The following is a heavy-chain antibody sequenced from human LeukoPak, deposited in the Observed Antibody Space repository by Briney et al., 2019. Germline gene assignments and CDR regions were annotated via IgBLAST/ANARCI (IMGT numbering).Heavy chain of an antibody. CDR1: GYTLTSYD. D-gene: IGHD2-15*01. CDR2: MNPNSGNT. V-gene: IGHV1-8*01. CDR3: AKSPPLGYCSGGSCYDEYNWFDP. J-gene: IGHJ5*02. Sequence: ASVKVSCKASGYTLTSYDINWVPQATGQGLEWMGWMNPNSGNTRYAQKFQGRVTMTRNTSISTAYMELSNLRSEDTAVYYCAKSPPLGYCSGGSCYDEYNWFDPWGQGTLVTVSS.